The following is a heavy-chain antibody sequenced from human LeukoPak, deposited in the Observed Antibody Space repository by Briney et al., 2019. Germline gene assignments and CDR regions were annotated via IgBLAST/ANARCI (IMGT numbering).Heavy chain of an antibody. D-gene: IGHD1-26*01. CDR1: GGSISSNY. CDR2: IYYSGST. J-gene: IGHJ2*01. V-gene: IGHV4-59*01. CDR3: AKSRELWTYWYFDL. Sequence: SETLSLTCTASGGSISSNYWSWIRQPPGKGLEWIGYIYYSGSTNYNPSLKSRVTISVDTSKDQFSLKLSSVTAADTAVYYCAKSRELWTYWYFDLWGRGILVTVSS.